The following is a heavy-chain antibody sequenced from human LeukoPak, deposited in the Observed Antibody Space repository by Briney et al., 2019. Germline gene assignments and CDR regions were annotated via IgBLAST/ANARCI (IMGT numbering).Heavy chain of an antibody. V-gene: IGHV4-34*01. CDR2: INHSGST. CDR1: GGSFSGYY. D-gene: IGHD6-19*01. CDR3: ARLGYSSGWSRFDP. Sequence: PSETLPLTCAVYGGSFSGYYWSWIRQPPGKGLEWIGEINHSGSTNYNPSLKSRVTISVDTSKNQFSLKLSSVTAADTAVYYCARLGYSSGWSRFDPWGQGTLVTVSS. J-gene: IGHJ5*02.